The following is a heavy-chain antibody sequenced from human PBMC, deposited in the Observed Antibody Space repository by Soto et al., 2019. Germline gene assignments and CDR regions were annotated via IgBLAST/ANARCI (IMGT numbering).Heavy chain of an antibody. CDR3: ASVGYSSGWYLDY. CDR2: ISSSSSYT. D-gene: IGHD6-19*01. J-gene: IGHJ4*02. V-gene: IGHV3-11*05. Sequence: QVQLVESGGGLVKPGGSLRLSCAASGFTFSDYYMSWIRQAPGKGLEWVSYISSSSSYTNYADSVKGRFTISRDNAKNSLYLQMNSLRAEDTAVYYCASVGYSSGWYLDYWGQGTLVTVSS. CDR1: GFTFSDYY.